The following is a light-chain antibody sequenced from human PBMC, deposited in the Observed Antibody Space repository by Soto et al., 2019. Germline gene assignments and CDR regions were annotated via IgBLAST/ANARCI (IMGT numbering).Light chain of an antibody. J-gene: IGKJ5*01. V-gene: IGKV1-33*01. Sequence: DIQMTQSPPSLSVSVGDRVTITCQASQDISNYLHWFQQKPGKAPQLLIFDVSNLQTGVPSRFSGGGSGKDFALTISSLEPEDIATYYCQQYDSLPLTVGQGTRLEI. CDR3: QQYDSLPLT. CDR1: QDISNY. CDR2: DVS.